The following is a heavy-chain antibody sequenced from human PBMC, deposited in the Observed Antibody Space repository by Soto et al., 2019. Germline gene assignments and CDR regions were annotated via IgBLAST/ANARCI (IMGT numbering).Heavy chain of an antibody. D-gene: IGHD1-26*01. J-gene: IGHJ4*02. Sequence: EVQLLESGGGLVQPGGSLRLSCAASGFTFSSSAMSWVRQAPGKGLEWVSAISGSGGSTYYADSVKGRFTISRDNSKNTLYLQMNSLGAEDTALFYCARSIGLPSSLPWDYWGQGTLVTVSS. V-gene: IGHV3-23*01. CDR2: ISGSGGST. CDR3: ARSIGLPSSLPWDY. CDR1: GFTFSSSA.